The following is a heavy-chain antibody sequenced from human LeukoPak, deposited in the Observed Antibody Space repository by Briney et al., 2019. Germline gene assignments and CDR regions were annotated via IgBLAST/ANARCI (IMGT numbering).Heavy chain of an antibody. CDR2: IYYSGST. Sequence: LRLSCAASGFTFSSYAMSWVRQPPGKGLEWIGYIYYSGSTYYNPSLKSRVTISVDTSKNQFSLKLSSVTAADTAVYYCASQFGILTGYYSDYWGQGTLVTVSS. CDR1: GFTFSSYA. CDR3: ASQFGILTGYYSDY. D-gene: IGHD3-9*01. J-gene: IGHJ4*02. V-gene: IGHV4-30-4*08.